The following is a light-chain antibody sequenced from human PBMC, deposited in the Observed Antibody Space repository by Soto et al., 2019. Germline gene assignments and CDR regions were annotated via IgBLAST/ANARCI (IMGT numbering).Light chain of an antibody. CDR1: SSDLGGYNY. Sequence: QSVLTQPPSASGSPGQSVTISCTGTSSDLGGYNYVSWYQQHPGKAPKLMIYEVSKRPSGVPDRFSGSKSGNTASLTVSGLQAEDEADYYCSSYAGSNNFGVFGGGTQLTVL. CDR2: EVS. V-gene: IGLV2-8*01. J-gene: IGLJ2*01. CDR3: SSYAGSNNFGV.